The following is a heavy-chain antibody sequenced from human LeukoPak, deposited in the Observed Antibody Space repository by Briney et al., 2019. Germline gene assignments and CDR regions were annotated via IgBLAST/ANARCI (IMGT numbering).Heavy chain of an antibody. CDR3: ARGLTGEGFDY. Sequence: GGSLRLSCAASGFTFSSYGMSWVRQAPGKGLEWVSAISGSGGSTYYADSVKGRFTISRDNSKNTLYLQMNSLRAEDTAVYYCARGLTGEGFDYWGQGTLVTVSS. CDR2: ISGSGGST. J-gene: IGHJ4*02. D-gene: IGHD7-27*01. V-gene: IGHV3-23*01. CDR1: GFTFSSYG.